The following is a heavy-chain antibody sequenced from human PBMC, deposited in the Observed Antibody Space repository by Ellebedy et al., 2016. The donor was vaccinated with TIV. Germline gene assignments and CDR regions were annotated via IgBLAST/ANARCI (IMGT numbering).Heavy chain of an antibody. CDR3: ARTSTMVRGALDY. J-gene: IGHJ4*02. V-gene: IGHV4-59*01. CDR2: FHYSGTT. CDR1: DGSIRSYH. Sequence: GSLRLXCTVSDGSIRSYHWSWIRQSPGKGLEWIGYFHYSGTTNYNPSLKSRLSISMDTSKNQFSLNLSSVTAADTGVYCCARTSTMVRGALDYWGQGTLVTVSS. D-gene: IGHD3-10*01.